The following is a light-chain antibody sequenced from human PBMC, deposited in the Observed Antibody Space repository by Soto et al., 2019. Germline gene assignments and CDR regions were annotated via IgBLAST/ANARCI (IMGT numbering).Light chain of an antibody. Sequence: EIVLTQSPGTLSLSPGERATLSCRASQSVSSSSYLAWYQQKPGQAPRLLIYGASSRATGIPDRFSGSGSATDFTLTISRMEPEDFGVYYYRQYGSTPSYTFGQGTKLEIK. CDR3: RQYGSTPSYT. J-gene: IGKJ2*01. CDR2: GAS. CDR1: QSVSSSSY. V-gene: IGKV3-20*01.